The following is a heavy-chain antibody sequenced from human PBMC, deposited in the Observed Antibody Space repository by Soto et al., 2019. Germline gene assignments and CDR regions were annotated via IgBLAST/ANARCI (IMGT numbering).Heavy chain of an antibody. J-gene: IGHJ4*02. CDR1: GGTFSSYA. CDR3: ARADRDGYRQPPYY. V-gene: IGHV1-69*13. Sequence: ASVKVSCKASGGTFSSYAISWVRQAPGQGLEWMGGIIPIFGTANYAQKFQGRVTITADESTSTAYMELSSLRSEDTAVYYCARADRDGYRQPPYYWGQGTLVTVPQ. CDR2: IIPIFGTA. D-gene: IGHD5-12*01.